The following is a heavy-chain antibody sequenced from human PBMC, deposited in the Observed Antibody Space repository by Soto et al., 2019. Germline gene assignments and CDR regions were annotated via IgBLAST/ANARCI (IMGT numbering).Heavy chain of an antibody. J-gene: IGHJ4*02. D-gene: IGHD4-17*01. V-gene: IGHV4-39*01. Sequence: QVQLQESGPGLVKPSETLSLTCTVSGGPISSGSYYWGWIRQPPGKGLEWIGSVFYSGTTYYNPSLKSRVSISVDTSKNQFSLKLSSVTAADTAVYYCARHIRTTVTVWGQGTLVTVSS. CDR1: GGPISSGSYY. CDR2: VFYSGTT. CDR3: ARHIRTTVTV.